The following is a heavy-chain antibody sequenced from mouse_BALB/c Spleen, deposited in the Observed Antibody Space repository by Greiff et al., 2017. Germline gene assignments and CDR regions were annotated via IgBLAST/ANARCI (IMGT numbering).Heavy chain of an antibody. V-gene: IGHV5-4*02. CDR1: GFTFSDYY. Sequence: EVQGVESGGGLVKPGGSLKLSCAASGFTFSDYYMYWVRQTPEKRLEWVATISDGGSYTYYPDSVKGRFTISRDNAKNNLYLQMSSLKSEDTAMYYCARSGNYYGSSYWYFDVWGSGTTVTVSS. CDR2: ISDGGSYT. J-gene: IGHJ1*01. D-gene: IGHD1-1*01. CDR3: ARSGNYYGSSYWYFDV.